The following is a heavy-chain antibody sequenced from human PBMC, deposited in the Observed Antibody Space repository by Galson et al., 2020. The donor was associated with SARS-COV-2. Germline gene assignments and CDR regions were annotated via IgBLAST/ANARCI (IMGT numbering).Heavy chain of an antibody. CDR2: IRGDGSEE. D-gene: IGHD3-9*01. V-gene: IGHV3-7*01. CDR1: GFTFNDFW. CDR3: SREDWQGGF. J-gene: IGHJ4*02. Sequence: GGSLRLSCAVSGFTFNDFWMSWFRQAPGKGLEWVATIRGDGSEENYVDSVKGRFFISRDNAENLLYLQMNSLRAEDTAVYYCSREDWQGGFWGQGTLVTVSS.